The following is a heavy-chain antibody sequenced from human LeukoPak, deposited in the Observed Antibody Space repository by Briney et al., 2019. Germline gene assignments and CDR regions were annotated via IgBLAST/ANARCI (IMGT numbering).Heavy chain of an antibody. V-gene: IGHV3-53*01. CDR2: IYSGGST. Sequence: GGSLRLSCAASGFTVSSNYMSWVRQAPGKGLEWVSVIYSGGSTYYADSVKGRFTISRDNSKNTLYLQMNSLRAEDTAVYYCASTILGYCSGGSCYSVDWYFDLWGRGTLVTVSS. CDR1: GFTVSSNY. J-gene: IGHJ2*01. CDR3: ASTILGYCSGGSCYSVDWYFDL. D-gene: IGHD2-15*01.